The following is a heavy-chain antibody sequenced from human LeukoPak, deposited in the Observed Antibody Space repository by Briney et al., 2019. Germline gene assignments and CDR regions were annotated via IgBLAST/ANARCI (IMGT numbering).Heavy chain of an antibody. V-gene: IGHV3-23*01. CDR3: AKEAYYDSNNYYPVDFDY. CDR2: ISDSGRST. D-gene: IGHD3-22*01. J-gene: IGHJ4*02. Sequence: GGSLRLSCGASGFTFSSYAMSWVRQAPGKGLEWVSTISDSGRSTYYADSAKGRFTISRDNSKSTLYLQMNSLRAEDTAVYFCAKEAYYDSNNYYPVDFDYWGQGTLVTVSS. CDR1: GFTFSSYA.